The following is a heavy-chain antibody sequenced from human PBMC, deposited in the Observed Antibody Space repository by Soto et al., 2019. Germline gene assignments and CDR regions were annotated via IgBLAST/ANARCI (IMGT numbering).Heavy chain of an antibody. CDR2: IYYSGST. V-gene: IGHV4-59*08. Sequence: SETLSLTCTVSGGSIGSYYWSWIRQPPGKGLEWIGYIYYSGSTNYNPSLKSRVTISVDTSKNQFSLKLSSVTAADTAVYYCARHVRGITIFGVVIPPPDYYYYMDVWGKGTTVTVSS. D-gene: IGHD3-3*01. CDR1: GGSIGSYY. J-gene: IGHJ6*03. CDR3: ARHVRGITIFGVVIPPPDYYYYMDV.